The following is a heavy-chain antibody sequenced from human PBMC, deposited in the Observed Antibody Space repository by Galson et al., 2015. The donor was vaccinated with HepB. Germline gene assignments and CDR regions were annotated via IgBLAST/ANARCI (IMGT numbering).Heavy chain of an antibody. Sequence: SVKVSCKVSGYTLSELSMHWVRQAPGKGLEWMGSFDPEDGETIYAQSFQGRVTMTEDTSTDTAYMELSSLRSEDTAVYFCATALAIHSGWYRWGQGTLVTVSS. CDR2: FDPEDGET. D-gene: IGHD6-19*01. CDR1: GYTLSELS. CDR3: ATALAIHSGWYR. J-gene: IGHJ4*02. V-gene: IGHV1-24*01.